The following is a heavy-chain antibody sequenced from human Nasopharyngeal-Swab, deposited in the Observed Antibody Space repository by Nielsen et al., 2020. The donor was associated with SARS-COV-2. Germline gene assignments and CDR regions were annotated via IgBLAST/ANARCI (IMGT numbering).Heavy chain of an antibody. J-gene: IGHJ4*02. CDR2: ISYDGSNK. V-gene: IGHV3-30*14. CDR1: GFTFSSYA. CDR3: ARVANHSMDS. Sequence: GGSLRLSCAASGFTFSSYAMHWVRQAPGKGLEWVAVISYDGSNKYYADSVKGRFTISRDNSKNTLSLQMSSLRAEDTAVYYCARVANHSMDSWGQGTLVTVSS. D-gene: IGHD1-14*01.